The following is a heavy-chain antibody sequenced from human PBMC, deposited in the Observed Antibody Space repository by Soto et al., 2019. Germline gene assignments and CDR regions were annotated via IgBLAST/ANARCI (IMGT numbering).Heavy chain of an antibody. CDR1: GFTFSPYW. V-gene: IGHV3-7*05. J-gene: IGHJ5*02. Sequence: EVQLVESGGGLVQPGGSLRLSCAASGFTFSPYWMSWVRQAPGKGLEWVAIIKDDGGDDLYLEAVRGRFTISRDNAKKSLYLAMDSLRVEYTAVYYCAGGSGWISDTWGQGTLVTVSS. CDR3: AGGSGWISDT. D-gene: IGHD6-19*01. CDR2: IKDDGGDD.